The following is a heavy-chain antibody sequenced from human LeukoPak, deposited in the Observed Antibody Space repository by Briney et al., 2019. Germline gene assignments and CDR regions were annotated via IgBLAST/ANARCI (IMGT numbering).Heavy chain of an antibody. Sequence: GASVKVSCKASGYTFTGYYMHWVRQAPGQGLEWMGWINPNSGGTNYAQKFQGRVTMTRDTSISTAYMELSRLRSDDTAVYYCARGVDYYDSSGYPTQNWFDPWGQGTLVTVSS. V-gene: IGHV1-2*02. D-gene: IGHD3-22*01. CDR2: INPNSGGT. CDR3: ARGVDYYDSSGYPTQNWFDP. J-gene: IGHJ5*02. CDR1: GYTFTGYY.